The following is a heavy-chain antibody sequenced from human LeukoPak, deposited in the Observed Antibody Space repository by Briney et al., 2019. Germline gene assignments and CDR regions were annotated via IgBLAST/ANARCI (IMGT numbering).Heavy chain of an antibody. V-gene: IGHV4-34*01. Sequence: SETLSLTCAVYGESFSGYFWSWIRQPPGKGLGWIGEINHSGYTNYNPSLKSRVTISVDTSKKQFSLRLNSVTAADTAVYYCARIWPDLWGRGTLVTVSS. CDR3: ARIWPDL. D-gene: IGHD3-10*01. J-gene: IGHJ2*01. CDR1: GESFSGYF. CDR2: INHSGYT.